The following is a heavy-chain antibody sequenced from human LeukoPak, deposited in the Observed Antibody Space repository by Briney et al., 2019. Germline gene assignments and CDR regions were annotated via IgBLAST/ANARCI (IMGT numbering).Heavy chain of an antibody. CDR3: ARAPYGYNPYYFDY. V-gene: IGHV5-51*01. J-gene: IGHJ4*02. Sequence: GGALKISFKGSGYRFTSYWIGWGRPMPGKGGGWMGIIYPGDSDTRYSPSFQGQVTISADKSISTAYLQWSSLKASDTAMYYCARAPYGYNPYYFDYWGQGTLVTVSS. CDR1: GYRFTSYW. CDR2: IYPGDSDT. D-gene: IGHD5-24*01.